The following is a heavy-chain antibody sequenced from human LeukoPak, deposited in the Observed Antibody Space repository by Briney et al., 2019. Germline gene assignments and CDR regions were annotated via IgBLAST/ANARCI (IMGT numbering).Heavy chain of an antibody. CDR3: AREGNYYDSSGYSYYFDY. CDR1: GGSISSGSYY. Sequence: SETLSLTCTVSGGSISSGSYYWSWIRQPAGKGPEWIGRIYTSGGTNYNPSLKSRVTISVDTSKNQFSLKLSSVTAADTAVYYCAREGNYYDSSGYSYYFDYWGQGTLVTVSS. V-gene: IGHV4-61*02. CDR2: IYTSGGT. D-gene: IGHD3-22*01. J-gene: IGHJ4*02.